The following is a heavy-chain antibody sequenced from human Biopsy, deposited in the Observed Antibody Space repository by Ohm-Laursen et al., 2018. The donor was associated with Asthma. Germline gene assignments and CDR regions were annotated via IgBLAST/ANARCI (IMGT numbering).Heavy chain of an antibody. CDR3: ARAAITGIRGWFDP. V-gene: IGHV4-34*01. D-gene: IGHD1-20*01. J-gene: IGHJ5*02. Sequence: SDTLSLTCTVYGGYLTGHYWNWIRRPPGKGLEWIGEIDQSGYTNYNPSLKSRVTISADTSKNQFHLNLSSVTAADTAVYFCARAAITGIRGWFDPWGRGTQVTVSS. CDR1: GGYLTGHY. CDR2: IDQSGYT.